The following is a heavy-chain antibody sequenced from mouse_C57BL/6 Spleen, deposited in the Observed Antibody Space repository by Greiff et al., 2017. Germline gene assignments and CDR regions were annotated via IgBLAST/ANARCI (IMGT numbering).Heavy chain of an antibody. CDR2: IDPENGDT. Sequence: EVQLQQSGAELVRPGASVKLSCTASGFNIKDDYMHWVKQRPEQGLEWIGWIDPENGDTEYASKFQGKATITADTSSNTAYLQLSSLTSEDTAVYYCTRGNGNYRAMDYWGQGTSVTVSS. V-gene: IGHV14-4*01. D-gene: IGHD2-1*01. CDR1: GFNIKDDY. CDR3: TRGNGNYRAMDY. J-gene: IGHJ4*01.